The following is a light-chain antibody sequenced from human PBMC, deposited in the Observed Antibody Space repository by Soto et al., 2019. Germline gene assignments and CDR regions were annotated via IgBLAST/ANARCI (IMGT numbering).Light chain of an antibody. CDR3: QQYNSYSLT. Sequence: DIQMTQSPSTLSASVGDRVTITCRASQSISSWLAWYQQKPGKAPKLLIYKASSLESGVPSRFSGSGSGTEFTLTISSLQPDDFATYYFQQYNSYSLTFGGGTTVEIK. J-gene: IGKJ4*01. CDR1: QSISSW. CDR2: KAS. V-gene: IGKV1-5*03.